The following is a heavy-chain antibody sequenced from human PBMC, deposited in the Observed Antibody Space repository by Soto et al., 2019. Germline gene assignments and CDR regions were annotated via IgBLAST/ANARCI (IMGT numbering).Heavy chain of an antibody. Sequence: SVKVSCKASGGTFSSYAISWVRQAPGQGLEWMGGIIPIFGTANYAQKFQGRVTITADESTSTAYMELSSLRSEDTAVYYCARDYYDSSGYYYSDYWGQGTLVTVSS. V-gene: IGHV1-69*13. CDR3: ARDYYDSSGYYYSDY. J-gene: IGHJ4*02. CDR1: GGTFSSYA. CDR2: IIPIFGTA. D-gene: IGHD3-22*01.